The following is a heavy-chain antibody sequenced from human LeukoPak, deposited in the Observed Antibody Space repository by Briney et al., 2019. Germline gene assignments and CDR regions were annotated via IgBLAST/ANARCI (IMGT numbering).Heavy chain of an antibody. D-gene: IGHD6-19*01. Sequence: SETLSLTCTVSGGSISSYYWSWIRQPPXXXLEWIGYIYYSGSTNYNPSLKSRVTIPVDTSKNQFSLKLSSVTAADTAVYYCARTLRIAVAYYLDYWGQGTLVTVSS. V-gene: IGHV4-59*08. CDR3: ARTLRIAVAYYLDY. CDR1: GGSISSYY. CDR2: IYYSGST. J-gene: IGHJ4*02.